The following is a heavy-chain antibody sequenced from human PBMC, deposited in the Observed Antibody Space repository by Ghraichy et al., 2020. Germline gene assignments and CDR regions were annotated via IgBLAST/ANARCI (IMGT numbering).Heavy chain of an antibody. CDR1: GFTFTSYA. D-gene: IGHD3-3*01. J-gene: IGHJ4*02. Sequence: GGSLRLSCAASGFTFTSYAMSWVRQAPGKGLEWVSAISGSGGSKFYAGSVKGRFTISRDNSKNTLFLQMNSLRAEDAAVYYCAKVLSGIFGGFDYWGQGTLVTVSS. V-gene: IGHV3-23*01. CDR3: AKVLSGIFGGFDY. CDR2: ISGSGGSK.